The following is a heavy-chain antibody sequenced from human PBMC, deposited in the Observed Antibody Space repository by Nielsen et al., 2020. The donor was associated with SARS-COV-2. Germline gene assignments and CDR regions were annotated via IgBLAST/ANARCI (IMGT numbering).Heavy chain of an antibody. CDR3: ARHLDYDLTFDP. J-gene: IGHJ5*02. Sequence: GESLKISCKGSGYSFTSYWISWVRQMLGKGLEWMGRIDPSDSYTNYSPSFQGHVTISADKSISTAYLQWSSLKASDTAMYYCARHLDYDLTFDPWGQGTLVTVSS. D-gene: IGHD3-3*01. V-gene: IGHV5-10-1*01. CDR1: GYSFTSYW. CDR2: IDPSDSYT.